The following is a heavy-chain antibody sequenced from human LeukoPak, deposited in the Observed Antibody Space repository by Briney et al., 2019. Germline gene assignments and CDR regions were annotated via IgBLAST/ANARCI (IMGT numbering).Heavy chain of an antibody. Sequence: ASETLSLTCTVSGGSISSSSYSWGWIRQPPGKGLEWIGSIYYSGSTYYNPSLKSRVTISLDRSKNQFSLRLSSVTAADTAVYFCARGYGDNSGAFDIWGQGTLVTVSS. V-gene: IGHV4-39*07. CDR3: ARGYGDNSGAFDI. CDR2: IYYSGST. J-gene: IGHJ3*02. CDR1: GGSISSSSYS. D-gene: IGHD4-23*01.